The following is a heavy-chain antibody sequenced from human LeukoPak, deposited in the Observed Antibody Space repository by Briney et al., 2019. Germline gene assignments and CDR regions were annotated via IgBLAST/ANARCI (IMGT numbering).Heavy chain of an antibody. D-gene: IGHD3-22*01. CDR2: IYYRGST. V-gene: IGHV4-39*01. CDR3: ARRRYYDSTGYLD. Sequence: SETLSLTCTISGDSISSSSYYWGWIRPPPGKGLDWIGDIYYRGSTYYSPSLKSRVSISIDTSNNQFSLTLNSVTAADTALYFCARRRYYDSTGYLDWGQGTLVTVSS. J-gene: IGHJ1*01. CDR1: GDSISSSSYY.